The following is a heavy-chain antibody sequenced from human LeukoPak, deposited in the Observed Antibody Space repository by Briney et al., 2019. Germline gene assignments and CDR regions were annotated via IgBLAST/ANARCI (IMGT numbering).Heavy chain of an antibody. CDR2: IKQDGSEK. CDR1: GFTFSSYW. D-gene: IGHD2-21*01. J-gene: IGHJ4*02. CDR3: AKEISYCGGDCQSSFADY. Sequence: GGSLRLSCAASGFTFSSYWMSWVRQAPGKGLEWVANIKQDGSEKYYVESVKGRFTISRDNSKNTLYAQMSSLRAEDTAVYYCAKEISYCGGDCQSSFADYWGQGTLVTVSS. V-gene: IGHV3-7*03.